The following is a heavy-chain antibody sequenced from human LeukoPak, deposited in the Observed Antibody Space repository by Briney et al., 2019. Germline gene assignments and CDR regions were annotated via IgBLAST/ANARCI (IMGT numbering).Heavy chain of an antibody. V-gene: IGHV1-46*03. CDR1: GYTFTSYD. CDR3: ARAKVDTGTSFDY. Sequence: APVKVSCKASGYTFTSYDINWVRQATGQGLAWMGIINPSGGSTSYAQKFQGRVTMTRDTSTSTVYMELSSLRSEDTAVYYCARAKVDTGTSFDYWGQGTLVTVSS. CDR2: INPSGGST. J-gene: IGHJ4*02. D-gene: IGHD5-18*01.